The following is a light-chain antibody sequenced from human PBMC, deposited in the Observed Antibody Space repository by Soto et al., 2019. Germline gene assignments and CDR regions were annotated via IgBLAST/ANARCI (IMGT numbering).Light chain of an antibody. CDR1: QSVSSY. CDR2: DTS. Sequence: ENVSTQSPATLSLSPGERATLSCRASQSVSSYLAWYQQKPGQAPRLLIYDTSNRATGIPARFSGSGSGTDFTLTISSLEPEDFAVYYCQQRSNWPPMWTFGQGTKVEIK. V-gene: IGKV3-11*01. J-gene: IGKJ1*01. CDR3: QQRSNWPPMWT.